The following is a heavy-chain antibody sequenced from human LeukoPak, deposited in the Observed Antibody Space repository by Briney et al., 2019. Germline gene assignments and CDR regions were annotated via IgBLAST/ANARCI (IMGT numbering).Heavy chain of an antibody. CDR3: ARGLVDDYYYGMDV. CDR2: INHSGST. J-gene: IGHJ6*02. V-gene: IGHV4-34*01. Sequence: SETLSLTCAVFGGSFSGYYWSWIRQPPGKGLEWIGEINHSGSTNYNPSLKSRVTISVDTSKNQFSLKLSSVTAADTAVYYCARGLVDDYYYGMDVWGQGTTVTVSS. D-gene: IGHD2-15*01. CDR1: GGSFSGYY.